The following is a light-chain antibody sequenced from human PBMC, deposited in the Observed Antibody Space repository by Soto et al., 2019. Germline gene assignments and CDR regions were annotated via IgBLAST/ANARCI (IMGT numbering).Light chain of an antibody. CDR2: DVS. CDR1: NSDDGGYNF. J-gene: IGLJ3*02. CDR3: CSYAGSYTWV. Sequence: QSALTQPRSVSGCPGQSVSISCTGTNSDDGGYNFVSWYQQHPGKAPKLMIYDVSKRPSGVPDRFSGSKSGNTASLTISGLQAEDEADYYCCSYAGSYTWVFGGGTKVTVL. V-gene: IGLV2-11*01.